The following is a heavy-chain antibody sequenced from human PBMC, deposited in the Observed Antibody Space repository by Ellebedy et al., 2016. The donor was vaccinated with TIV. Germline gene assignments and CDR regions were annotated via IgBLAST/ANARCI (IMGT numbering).Heavy chain of an antibody. Sequence: MPSETLSLTCAISGDSVSNNFVAWNWIRQSPSGGLEWLGRTYYRSKWYHDYAISVKGRININPDTSKNQFSLQLNSVTPEDTAVYYCARDKSGTTDVYFDNWGQGTLVTVSS. CDR3: ARDKSGTTDVYFDN. J-gene: IGHJ4*02. CDR2: TYYRSKWYH. V-gene: IGHV6-1*01. D-gene: IGHD1-7*01. CDR1: GDSVSNNFVA.